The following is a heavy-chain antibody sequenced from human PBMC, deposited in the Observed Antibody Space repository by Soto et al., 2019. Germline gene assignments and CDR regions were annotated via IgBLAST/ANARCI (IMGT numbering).Heavy chain of an antibody. J-gene: IGHJ6*01. CDR2: IIPIFGTA. V-gene: IGHV1-69*01. Sequence: VRQAPGQGLEWMGGIIPIFGTANYAQKFQGRVTITADESTSTAYMELSSLRSEDTAVYYCARDPFPDYDILTVYYSRYGMDVGG. CDR3: ARDPFPDYDILTVYYSRYGMDV. D-gene: IGHD3-9*01.